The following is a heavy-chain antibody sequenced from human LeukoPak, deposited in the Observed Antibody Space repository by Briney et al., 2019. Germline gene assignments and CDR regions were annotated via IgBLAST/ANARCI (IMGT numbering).Heavy chain of an antibody. CDR3: ARDLSWYTLVPDLPD. V-gene: IGHV3-23*01. CDR2: ISGSGGST. Sequence: PGGSLRLSCAASGFTFSSYGMSWVRQAPGKGLEWVSAISGSGGSTYYADSVKGRFTISRDNSKNTLYLQMNSLRAEDTAVYYCARDLSWYTLVPDLPDWGQGTLVTVSS. CDR1: GFTFSSYG. J-gene: IGHJ4*02. D-gene: IGHD6-13*01.